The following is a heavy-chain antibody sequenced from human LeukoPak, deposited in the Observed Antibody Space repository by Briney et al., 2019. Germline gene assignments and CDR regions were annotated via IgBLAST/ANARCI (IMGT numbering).Heavy chain of an antibody. Sequence: GGSLRLSCAASGFTFSSYSMNWVRQAPGKGLEWVSYISSSSSTIYYADSVKGRFTISRDNAKNSLYLQMNSLRDEDTAVYYCASSYPSPLWGSSSWYARYYFDYWGQGTLVTVSS. D-gene: IGHD6-13*01. CDR3: ASSYPSPLWGSSSWYARYYFDY. CDR2: ISSSSSTI. V-gene: IGHV3-48*02. CDR1: GFTFSSYS. J-gene: IGHJ4*02.